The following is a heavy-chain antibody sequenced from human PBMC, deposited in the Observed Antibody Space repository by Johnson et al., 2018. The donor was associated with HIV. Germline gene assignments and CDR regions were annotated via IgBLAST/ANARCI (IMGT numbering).Heavy chain of an antibody. D-gene: IGHD4-23*01. CDR3: ARGHGGPNPYDVFDI. CDR1: GFTFTTYA. J-gene: IGHJ3*02. CDR2: ISYDGVTK. V-gene: IGHV3-30-3*01. Sequence: QEQLVESGGGVVQPGRSLRLSCAASGFTFTTYAMHWVRQAPGKGLAWVAVISYDGVTKYYADSVKGRFTISRDNSKNTVYLQMNSLRPEDTAVYYCARGHGGPNPYDVFDIWGQGTMVTVSS.